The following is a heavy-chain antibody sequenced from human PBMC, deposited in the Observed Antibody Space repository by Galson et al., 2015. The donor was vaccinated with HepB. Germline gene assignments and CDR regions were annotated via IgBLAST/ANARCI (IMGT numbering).Heavy chain of an antibody. CDR1: GYTFTSYG. D-gene: IGHD3-22*01. CDR2: ISAYNGNT. CDR3: ARALWPAVRTYYDDSSGYFKPAFDI. V-gene: IGHV1-18*01. J-gene: IGHJ3*02. Sequence: SCKASGYTFTSYGISWVRQAPGQGLEWMGWISAYNGNTNYAQKLQGRVTMTTDTSTSTASMGLRSLRSDDTAVYYCARALWPAVRTYYDDSSGYFKPAFDIWGPGTMFTVSS.